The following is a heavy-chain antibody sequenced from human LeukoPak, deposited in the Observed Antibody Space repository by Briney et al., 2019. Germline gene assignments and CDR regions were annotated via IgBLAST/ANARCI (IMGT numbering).Heavy chain of an antibody. D-gene: IGHD3-22*01. J-gene: IGHJ4*02. V-gene: IGHV3-48*03. Sequence: PGGSLRLSCAASGFIFSSYDMNWVRQAPGKGLEWVSYISSSGNSIYYADSVKGRFTISRDNAKNSLYLQMNSLRAEDTAVCYCARSTDYYDTSGYLTYYFDYWGQGTLVTVSS. CDR3: ARSTDYYDTSGYLTYYFDY. CDR1: GFIFSSYD. CDR2: ISSSGNSI.